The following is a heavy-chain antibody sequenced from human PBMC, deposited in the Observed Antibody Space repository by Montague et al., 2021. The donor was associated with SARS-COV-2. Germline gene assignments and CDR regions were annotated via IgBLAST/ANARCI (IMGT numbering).Heavy chain of an antibody. CDR3: ARAFVVVIAIDAFDI. D-gene: IGHD2-21*01. Sequence: TLSLTCTVSGGSISSGGYYWSWIRQRPGKGLEWIGYIYYSGSTYYNPSLKSRVTISVDTSKNQFSLKLSSVTAADTAVYYCARAFVVVIAIDAFDIWGQGTMVTVSS. CDR2: IYYSGST. J-gene: IGHJ3*02. V-gene: IGHV4-31*03. CDR1: GGSISSGGYY.